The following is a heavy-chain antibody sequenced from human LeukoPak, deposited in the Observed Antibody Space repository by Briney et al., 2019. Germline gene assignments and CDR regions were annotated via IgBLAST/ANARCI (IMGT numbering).Heavy chain of an antibody. J-gene: IGHJ3*02. CDR2: ISHIGRT. V-gene: IGHV4-59*01. CDR3: ARDLVTVTKGFDI. D-gene: IGHD4-17*01. CDR1: GGSISSYY. Sequence: PSETLSLTCTVSGGSISSYYWSWIRQSPGTGLEWIGYISHIGRTNYNPSLKSRVTISIDTSKNQFSLKLRSVTAADTAVYYCARDLVTVTKGFDIWGQGTMVSVSS.